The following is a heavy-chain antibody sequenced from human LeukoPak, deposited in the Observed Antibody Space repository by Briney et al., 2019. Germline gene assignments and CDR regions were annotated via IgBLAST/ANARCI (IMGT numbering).Heavy chain of an antibody. CDR1: GFTFSNYG. Sequence: PGGSLRLSCAASGFTFSNYGMNWVRQAPGKGLEWVSGIIGSGGTTYYADSVKGRFTISRDNSKNTLYLQMNSLRAEDTAVYYCAREELLWFGELLWTNWFDPWGQGTLVTVSS. CDR3: AREELLWFGELLWTNWFDP. CDR2: IIGSGGTT. D-gene: IGHD3-10*01. J-gene: IGHJ5*02. V-gene: IGHV3-23*01.